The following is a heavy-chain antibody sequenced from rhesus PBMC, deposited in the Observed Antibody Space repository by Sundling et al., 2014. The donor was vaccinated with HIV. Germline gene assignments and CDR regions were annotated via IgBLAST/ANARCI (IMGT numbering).Heavy chain of an antibody. D-gene: IGHD5-12*01. CDR2: ISSASSYI. Sequence: EVQLVESGGGLVQPGGSLRLSCAASGFTFSSYGMSWVRQAPGKGLEWVSSISSASSYIFYADSVKGRFTISRDSAKNSLSLLMNSLRAEDTAVYYCTRVGIQLQFDYWGQGVLVTVSS. CDR3: TRVGIQLQFDY. J-gene: IGHJ4*01. CDR1: GFTFSSYG. V-gene: IGHV3-136*01.